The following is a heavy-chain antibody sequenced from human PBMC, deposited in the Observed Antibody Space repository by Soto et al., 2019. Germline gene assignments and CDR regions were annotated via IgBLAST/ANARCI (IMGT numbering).Heavy chain of an antibody. Sequence: QITLKESGPTLVNPTQTLTLTCTFSGFSLTSSGVGVGWIRQPPGKALEWLALIYWDDDGRYSPSLRDRLTITKDTSKNQVILTMTKMGPVDTATYYCAHVDNWNMDRVDYWGQGTLVTVSS. V-gene: IGHV2-5*02. CDR2: IYWDDDG. J-gene: IGHJ4*02. D-gene: IGHD1-20*01. CDR3: AHVDNWNMDRVDY. CDR1: GFSLTSSGVG.